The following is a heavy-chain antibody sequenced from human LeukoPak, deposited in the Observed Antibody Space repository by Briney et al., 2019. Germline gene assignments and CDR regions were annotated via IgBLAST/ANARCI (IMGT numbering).Heavy chain of an antibody. CDR2: IYHSGST. D-gene: IGHD3-3*01. CDR1: GGSISSSNW. V-gene: IGHV4-4*02. J-gene: IGHJ6*03. CDR3: ARSPIYDFWSGYSSRYYYMDV. Sequence: SETLSLTCTVSGGSISSSNWWSWVRQPPGKGLEWIGEIYHSGSTNYNPSLKSRVTISVDTSKNQFSLKLSSVTAADTAVYYCARSPIYDFWSGYSSRYYYMDVWGKGTTVTVSS.